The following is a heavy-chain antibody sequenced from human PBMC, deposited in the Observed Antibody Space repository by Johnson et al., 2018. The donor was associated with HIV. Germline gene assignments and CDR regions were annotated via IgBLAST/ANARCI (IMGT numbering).Heavy chain of an antibody. D-gene: IGHD1-26*01. CDR2: ISYDGSNK. CDR3: AKGALIVGPRKNAFDI. Sequence: QVQLVESGGGVVQPGRSLRLSCAASGFTFSSYGMHWVRQAPGKGLEWVAVISYDGSNKYYADSVKGRFTISRDNSKNTLYLQMNSLRAEDTAVYYCAKGALIVGPRKNAFDIWGQGTMVTVSS. V-gene: IGHV3-30*18. CDR1: GFTFSSYG. J-gene: IGHJ3*02.